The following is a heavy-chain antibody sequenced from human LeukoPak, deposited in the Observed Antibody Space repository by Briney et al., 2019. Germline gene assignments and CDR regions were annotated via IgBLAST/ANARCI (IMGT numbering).Heavy chain of an antibody. CDR3: GSTNYNHSLKSRVTISVDTYKNQFSLKLSSVTAADTAVYYCARLRLKYDFWSGYYIDC. Sequence: GGSLRLSCAASGFTFSSYGMHWVRQAPGKGLEWVAFIRYDGSNKYYADSVKGRFTISRDNSKNTLYLQMNSLRAEDPAVYYCGSTNYNHSLKSRVTISVDTYKNQFSLKLSSVTAADTAVYYCARLRLKYDFWSGYYIDCWGQGTLVTVSS. J-gene: IGHJ4*02. D-gene: IGHD2-21*01. V-gene: IGHV3-30*02. CDR1: GFTFSSYG. CDR2: IRYDGSNK.